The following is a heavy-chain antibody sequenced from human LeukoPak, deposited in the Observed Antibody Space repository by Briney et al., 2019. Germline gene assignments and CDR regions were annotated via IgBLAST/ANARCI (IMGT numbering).Heavy chain of an antibody. D-gene: IGHD3-3*01. Sequence: SETLSLTCTVSGGSISSGSYYWSWIRQPAGKGLEWIGRIYTSGSTNHNPSLKSRVTISVDTSKNQFSLKLSSMTAADTAVYYCARAPGDTIFGVAYNWFDPWGQGTLVTVSS. V-gene: IGHV4-61*02. CDR3: ARAPGDTIFGVAYNWFDP. CDR1: GGSISSGSYY. CDR2: IYTSGST. J-gene: IGHJ5*02.